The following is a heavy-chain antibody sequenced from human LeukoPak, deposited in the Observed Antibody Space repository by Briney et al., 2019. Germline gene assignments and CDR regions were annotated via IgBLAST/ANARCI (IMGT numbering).Heavy chain of an antibody. D-gene: IGHD6-25*01. CDR3: ARNGVAATYHYFDY. J-gene: IGHJ4*02. V-gene: IGHV4-4*07. CDR2: IYTSGST. Sequence: SETLSLTCTVSGGSISSYYWSWIRQPAGKGLEWIGRIYTSGSTNYNPSLKSRVTMSVDTSKNQFSLKLSSVTAADTAVYYCARNGVAATYHYFDYWGQGTLVTVSS. CDR1: GGSISSYY.